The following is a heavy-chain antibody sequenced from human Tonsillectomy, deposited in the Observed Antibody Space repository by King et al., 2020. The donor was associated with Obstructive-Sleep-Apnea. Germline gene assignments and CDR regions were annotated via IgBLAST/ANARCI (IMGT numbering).Heavy chain of an antibody. CDR3: ARHDIQLWLIGMDV. Sequence: VQLQESGPGLVKPSETLSLTCTVSGGSISSYYWSWIRQPPGQGLEWIGYIYYSGSTNYNPSLKSRVTISVDTSKNQFSLKLSSVTAADTAVYYCARHDIQLWLIGMDVWGQGTTVTVSS. D-gene: IGHD5-18*01. J-gene: IGHJ6*02. CDR1: GGSISSYY. CDR2: IYYSGST. V-gene: IGHV4-59*08.